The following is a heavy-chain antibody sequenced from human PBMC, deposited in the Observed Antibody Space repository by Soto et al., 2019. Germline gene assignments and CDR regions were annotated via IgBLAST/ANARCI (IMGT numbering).Heavy chain of an antibody. D-gene: IGHD1-26*01. CDR2: IYDGGTT. V-gene: IGHV4-59*01. CDR1: GGSISNYF. J-gene: IGHJ5*02. CDR3: ASAGRGHNWFDI. Sequence: KPSETLSLTCSVSGGSISNYFWSWIRQPPGKGLEWIASIYDGGTTNYNPSLKIRVTISLDTSNNQFSLRLSSVTAADTAIYSCASAGRGHNWFDIWGQGTLVTISS.